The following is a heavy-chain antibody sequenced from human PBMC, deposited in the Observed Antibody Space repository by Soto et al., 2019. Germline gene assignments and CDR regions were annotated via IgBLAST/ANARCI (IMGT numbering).Heavy chain of an antibody. Sequence: TLSLTCTVSGGSISSGGYYWSWIHQHPGKGLEGIGYIYYSGSTYYNPSLKSRVTISVDTSKNQFTLKLSSVTAADAAVYYCASWGAAAAGPTTCDDWGQGTLVTVSS. J-gene: IGHJ4*02. D-gene: IGHD6-13*01. CDR1: GGSISSGGYY. CDR3: ASWGAAAAGPTTCDD. V-gene: IGHV4-31*03. CDR2: IYYSGST.